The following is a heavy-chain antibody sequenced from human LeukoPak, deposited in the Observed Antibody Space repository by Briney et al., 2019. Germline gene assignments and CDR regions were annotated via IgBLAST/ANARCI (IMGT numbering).Heavy chain of an antibody. J-gene: IGHJ5*02. Sequence: ASVKVSCKTSGYTFTKYLIHWVRQAPGQGLEWMGTINPSGDSTNYAQRFQGRVTLTEDTSMSTVYMELSSLTSEDTAVYYCARPSYCVFDNCGYWLDPWGPGTLITVSS. D-gene: IGHD2-21*01. CDR1: GYTFTKYL. V-gene: IGHV1-46*01. CDR3: ARPSYCVFDNCGYWLDP. CDR2: INPSGDST.